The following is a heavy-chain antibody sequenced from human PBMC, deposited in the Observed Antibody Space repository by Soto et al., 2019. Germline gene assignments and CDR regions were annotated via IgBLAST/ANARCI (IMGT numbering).Heavy chain of an antibody. CDR1: GGTFSSYA. CDR2: IIPIFGTA. V-gene: IGHV1-69*01. CDR3: ARSDTGIGLMVYTTRYCYGMDV. Sequence: QVQLVQSGAEVKKPGSSVKVSCKASGGTFSSYAISWVRPAPGQELEWMGGIIPIFGTANYARKFQGRVTITADQTTSTAYMEMIRLRTEDTAMYNCARSDTGIGLMVYTTRYCYGMDVWGQGTTVTVSS. J-gene: IGHJ6*02. D-gene: IGHD2-8*01.